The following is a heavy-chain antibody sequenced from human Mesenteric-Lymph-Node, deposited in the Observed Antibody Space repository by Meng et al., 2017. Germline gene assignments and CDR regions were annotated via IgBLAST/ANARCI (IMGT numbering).Heavy chain of an antibody. Sequence: GGSLRLSCAASGFTFSDSWMNWVRQAPGKGLEWVANINTDGSAKYYVDSVKGRFTISRDNAKNSLSLQMNSLRVEDTAVHYCTRVSLRSLSDYWGQGSLVTVSS. J-gene: IGHJ4*02. CDR3: TRVSLRSLSDY. V-gene: IGHV3-7*01. D-gene: IGHD1-26*01. CDR2: INTDGSAK. CDR1: GFTFSDSW.